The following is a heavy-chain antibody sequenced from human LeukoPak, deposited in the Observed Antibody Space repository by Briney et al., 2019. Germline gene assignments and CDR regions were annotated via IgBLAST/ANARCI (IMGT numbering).Heavy chain of an antibody. CDR2: IKSKTDGGTT. J-gene: IGHJ4*02. CDR1: GFTFSNAW. CDR3: ARDVLWFGESTFDY. D-gene: IGHD3-10*01. Sequence: GGSLRLSCEASGFTFSNAWMSWVRQAPGKGLEWVGRIKSKTDGGTTDYAAPVKGRFTISRDNAKNSLYLQMNSLRAEDTAVYYCARDVLWFGESTFDYWGQGTLVTVSS. V-gene: IGHV3-15*01.